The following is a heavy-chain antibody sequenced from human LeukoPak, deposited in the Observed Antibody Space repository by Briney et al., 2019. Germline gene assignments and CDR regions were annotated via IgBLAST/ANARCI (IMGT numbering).Heavy chain of an antibody. V-gene: IGHV4-38-2*02. CDR2: IHHSGST. Sequence: SETLSLTCTVSGNSISSGYYWGWIRQPPGKGLEWIGSIHHSGSTYYNPSLKSRVTISVDTSKNQFSMKLSSVTAADTAVYYCARAAQDYYYNYYYMDVWGNGTTVTVSS. CDR3: ARAAQDYYYNYYYMDV. CDR1: GNSISSGYY. J-gene: IGHJ6*03.